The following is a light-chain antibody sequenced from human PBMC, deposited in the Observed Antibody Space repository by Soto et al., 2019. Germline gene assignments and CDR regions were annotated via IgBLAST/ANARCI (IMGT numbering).Light chain of an antibody. CDR3: QQYNSYSWT. J-gene: IGKJ1*01. Sequence: EIVLTQSPATLSLSPGERATLSCRASQSVSSYLAWYQQKPGQAPRLLIYDASNRATGIPARFSGSGSGTDFTLTISSLEPEDFATYYCQQYNSYSWTFGQGTTVAIK. CDR2: DAS. V-gene: IGKV3-11*01. CDR1: QSVSSY.